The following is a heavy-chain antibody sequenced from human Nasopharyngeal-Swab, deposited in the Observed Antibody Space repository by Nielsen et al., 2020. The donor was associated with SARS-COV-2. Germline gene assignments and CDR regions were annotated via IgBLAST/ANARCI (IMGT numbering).Heavy chain of an antibody. J-gene: IGHJ4*02. CDR1: GFTFSSYD. D-gene: IGHD2-15*01. CDR3: VHCSGGSCYSGFDH. CDR2: VSHDGSNK. Sequence: GESLKISCAASGFTFSSYDMHWVRQAPGKGLEWVAVVSHDGSNKYYADSVKGRFTISRDNSKNTLFLQMSSPRGEDTAVYYCVHCSGGSCYSGFDHWGQGTLVTVSS. V-gene: IGHV3-30*03.